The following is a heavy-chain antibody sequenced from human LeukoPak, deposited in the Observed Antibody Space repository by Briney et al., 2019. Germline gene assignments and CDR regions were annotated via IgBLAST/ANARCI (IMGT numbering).Heavy chain of an antibody. D-gene: IGHD3-3*01. CDR2: IIPILGIA. CDR1: GGTFSSYT. Sequence: SVKVSCKASGGTFSSYTISWVRQAPGQGLEWMGRIIPILGIANYAQKFQGRVTITADKSTSTAYMELSSLRSEDTAVYYCATSPGDYDFWSGYYTGPYYYYMDVWGKGTTVTVSS. V-gene: IGHV1-69*02. J-gene: IGHJ6*03. CDR3: ATSPGDYDFWSGYYTGPYYYYMDV.